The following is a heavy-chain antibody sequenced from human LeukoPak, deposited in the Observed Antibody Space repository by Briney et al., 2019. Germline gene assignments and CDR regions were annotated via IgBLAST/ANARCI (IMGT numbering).Heavy chain of an antibody. D-gene: IGHD6-13*01. J-gene: IGHJ6*03. V-gene: IGHV3-48*03. Sequence: GGSLRLSCAASGFTFSSYEMNWVRQAPGKGLEWVSYISSSGSTIYYADSVKGRFTISRDNAKNSLYLQMNSLRAEDTAVYYCARSSSGNSSSWYWDYYYYYYMDVWGKGTTVTISS. CDR1: GFTFSSYE. CDR3: ARSSSGNSSSWYWDYYYYYYMDV. CDR2: ISSSGSTI.